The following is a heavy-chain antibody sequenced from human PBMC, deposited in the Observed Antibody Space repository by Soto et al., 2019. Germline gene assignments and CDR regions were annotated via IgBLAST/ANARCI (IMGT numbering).Heavy chain of an antibody. V-gene: IGHV1-18*01. J-gene: IGHJ4*02. CDR3: AIDRGVQPGGCGRCSMAY. D-gene: IGHD6-19*01. CDR1: GFTFGDYG. Sequence: QVQLVQSESEVEKPGASVKVSCKTSGFTFGDYGITWVRQAPGQGLEWMGWISGHNGFTNYAQKLQDRVIMITDTSTTTAYMELRSLTSDNTAIYYCAIDRGVQPGGCGRCSMAYWGQGTLVTVSS. CDR2: ISGHNGFT.